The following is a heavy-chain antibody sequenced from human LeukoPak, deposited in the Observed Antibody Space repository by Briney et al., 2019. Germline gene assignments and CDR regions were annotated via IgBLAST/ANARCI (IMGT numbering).Heavy chain of an antibody. D-gene: IGHD2-2*01. Sequence: GASVKVSCKASGYTFTGYYMHWVRQAPGQGLEWMGRINPNSGGTNYAQKFQGRVTMTGDTSISTAYMELSRLRSDDTAVYYCARPHCSSTSCYAETQNWFDPWGQGTLVTVSS. CDR3: ARPHCSSTSCYAETQNWFDP. CDR1: GYTFTGYY. CDR2: INPNSGGT. J-gene: IGHJ5*02. V-gene: IGHV1-2*06.